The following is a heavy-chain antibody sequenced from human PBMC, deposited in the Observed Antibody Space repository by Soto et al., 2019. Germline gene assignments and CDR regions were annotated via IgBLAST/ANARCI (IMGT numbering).Heavy chain of an antibody. D-gene: IGHD2-2*01. CDR3: ARDVLVLSSTPYNYGMDV. V-gene: IGHV3-21*01. CDR2: ISSSSSYI. J-gene: IGHJ6*02. CDR1: GFTFSSYT. Sequence: EVQLVESGGGLVKPGGSLRLSCAGSGFTFSSYTMNWVRQAPGKGLEWVSSISSSSSYIYYADSGKGRFTISSDNAKNSLYLELVSLRAEDTAVYYCARDVLVLSSTPYNYGMDVWGQGTNVTVSS.